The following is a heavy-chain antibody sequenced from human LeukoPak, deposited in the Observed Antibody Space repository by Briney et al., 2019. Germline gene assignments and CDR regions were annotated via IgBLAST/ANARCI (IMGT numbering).Heavy chain of an antibody. CDR1: GFTFSSYA. CDR2: ISGSGGST. CDR3: AKNQDIVVVPAAPFDY. Sequence: GGSLRLSCAASGFTFSSYAMSWVRQAPGKGLEWVSAISGSGGSTYYADSVKGRFTISRDNSKNTLYLQMNSLRAEDTAVYYCAKNQDIVVVPAAPFDYWGQGTLVTVSS. V-gene: IGHV3-23*01. D-gene: IGHD2-2*01. J-gene: IGHJ4*02.